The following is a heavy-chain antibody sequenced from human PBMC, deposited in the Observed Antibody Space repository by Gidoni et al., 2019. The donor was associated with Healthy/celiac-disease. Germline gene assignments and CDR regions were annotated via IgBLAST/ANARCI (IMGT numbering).Heavy chain of an antibody. CDR1: GFTFDDYA. D-gene: IGHD5-12*01. V-gene: IGHV3-43D*03. CDR3: AKDSEGGNGYDYYYYGMDV. Sequence: EVQLVESGGVVVQPGGSLRLSCAASGFTFDDYAMHWVRQAPGKGLEWVSLISWDGGSTYYADSVKGRFTISRDNSKNSLYLQMNSLRAEDTALYYCAKDSEGGNGYDYYYYGMDVWGQGTTVTVSS. J-gene: IGHJ6*02. CDR2: ISWDGGST.